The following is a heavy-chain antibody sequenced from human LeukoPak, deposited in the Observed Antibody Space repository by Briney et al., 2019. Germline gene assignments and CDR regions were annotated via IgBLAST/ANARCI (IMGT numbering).Heavy chain of an antibody. CDR1: GYTFTGYY. Sequence: GASVKVSCKASGYTFTGYYIHWLRQAPGQGLEWMGWINPYSGDTNYARKFQGRVTMTRDTSISTAYMELSGLTSDDTSVYYCFSDDSSGNSDTWGQGTLVTVSS. D-gene: IGHD3-22*01. CDR2: INPYSGDT. CDR3: FSDDSSGNSDT. V-gene: IGHV1-2*02. J-gene: IGHJ5*02.